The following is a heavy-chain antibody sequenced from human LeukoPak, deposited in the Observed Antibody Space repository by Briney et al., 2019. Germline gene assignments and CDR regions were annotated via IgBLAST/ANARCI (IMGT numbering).Heavy chain of an antibody. D-gene: IGHD1-14*01. CDR2: ISYDGSNK. V-gene: IGHV3-30*18. CDR3: AKCRTSCQANGFDV. CDR1: GFTFSSYG. Sequence: GGSLRLSCAASGFTFSSYGMHWVRQAPGKGLEWVAVISYDGSNKYYADSVRGRFTITRDDSKNTPYLQMDSLRAEDTAIYYCAKCRTSCQANGFDVWGQGTMVTVSS. J-gene: IGHJ3*01.